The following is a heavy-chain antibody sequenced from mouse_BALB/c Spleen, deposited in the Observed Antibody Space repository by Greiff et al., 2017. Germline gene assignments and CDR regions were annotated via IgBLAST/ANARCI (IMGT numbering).Heavy chain of an antibody. V-gene: IGHV6-6*02. D-gene: IGHD2-1*01. CDR3: TSIYYGNIWYFDV. J-gene: IGHJ1*01. CDR1: GFTFSNYW. Sequence: EVKLVESGGGLVQPGGSMKLSCVASGFTFSNYWMNWVRQSPEKGLEWVAEIRLKSNNYATHYAVSVKGRFTISRDDSKSSVYLQMNNLRAEDTGIDYCTSIYYGNIWYFDVWGAGTTVTVAS. CDR2: IRLKSNNYAT.